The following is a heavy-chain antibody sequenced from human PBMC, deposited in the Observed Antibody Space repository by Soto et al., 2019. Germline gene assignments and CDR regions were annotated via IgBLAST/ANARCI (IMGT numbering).Heavy chain of an antibody. J-gene: IGHJ4*02. CDR3: ARENAARGHHDY. Sequence: SETLSLTCTVSGGSVSSGSYYWSWIRQPPGKGLEWIGYIFYMGSTDYNPSLKSRVTISVDTSTNQFSLNLRSVTAADTAVYYCARENAARGHHDYWGQATLVTVSS. V-gene: IGHV4-61*01. CDR1: GGSVSSGSYY. CDR2: IFYMGST. D-gene: IGHD2-15*01.